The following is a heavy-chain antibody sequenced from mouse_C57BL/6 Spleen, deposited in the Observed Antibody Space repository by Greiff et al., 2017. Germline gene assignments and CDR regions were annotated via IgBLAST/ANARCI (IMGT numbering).Heavy chain of an antibody. CDR2: INPRSGYT. D-gene: IGHD2-10*01. CDR3: ASSPYYCNYYWFAY. J-gene: IGHJ3*01. V-gene: IGHV1-7*01. Sequence: QVQLKQSGAELAKPGASVKLSCKASGYTFTSYWMHWVKQRPGQGLEWIGYINPRSGYTKYNQKFKDKATLTADKSSSTAYMQLSSLTYEDSAVYYCASSPYYCNYYWFAYWGQGTLVTVSS. CDR1: GYTFTSYW.